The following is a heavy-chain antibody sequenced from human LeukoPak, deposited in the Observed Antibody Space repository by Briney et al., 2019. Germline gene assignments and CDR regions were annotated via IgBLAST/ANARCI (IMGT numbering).Heavy chain of an antibody. Sequence: GGSLRLSCAASGFTVSSNYMSWVRQAPGKGLEWVSIIYRGGNTYYADSVKGRFAISRDNSKNMLYLQLNSLRAEDTAVYYCARASSGYFLGFDYWGQGTLVTVSS. CDR1: GFTVSSNY. J-gene: IGHJ4*02. CDR3: ARASSGYFLGFDY. V-gene: IGHV3-66*01. CDR2: IYRGGNT. D-gene: IGHD3-22*01.